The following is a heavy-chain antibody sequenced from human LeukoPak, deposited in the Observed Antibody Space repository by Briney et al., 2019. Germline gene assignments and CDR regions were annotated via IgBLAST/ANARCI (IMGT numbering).Heavy chain of an antibody. D-gene: IGHD3-22*01. CDR1: GYTFTGYY. Sequence: ASVKVSCKASGYTFTGYYMHWVRQAPGQGLEWMGWISAYNGNTNYAQKLQGRVTITADESTSTAYMELSSLRSENTAVCYCEISGSDAFDIWGQGTMVTVSS. J-gene: IGHJ3*02. CDR3: EISGSDAFDI. V-gene: IGHV1-18*04. CDR2: ISAYNGNT.